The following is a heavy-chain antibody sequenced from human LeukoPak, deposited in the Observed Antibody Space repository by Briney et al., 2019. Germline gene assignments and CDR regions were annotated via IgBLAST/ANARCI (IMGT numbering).Heavy chain of an antibody. Sequence: ASVKVSCKASGYTFTSYDINWVRQATGQGLEWMGWMNPNSGNTGYAQKFQGRVTMTRNTSISTACMELSSLRSEDTAVYYCARGIIAAAGSDYWGQGTLVTVSS. V-gene: IGHV1-8*01. CDR3: ARGIIAAAGSDY. CDR2: MNPNSGNT. J-gene: IGHJ4*02. CDR1: GYTFTSYD. D-gene: IGHD6-13*01.